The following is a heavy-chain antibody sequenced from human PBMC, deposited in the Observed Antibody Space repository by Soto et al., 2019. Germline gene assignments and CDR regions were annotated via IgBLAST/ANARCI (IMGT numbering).Heavy chain of an antibody. CDR2: IYSGGST. CDR3: ARTGGMEDFWSGYYFDY. V-gene: IGHV3-53*04. Sequence: GGSLRLSCAASGFTVSSNYMSWVRQAPGKGLEWVSVIYSGGSTYYADSVKGRFTISRHNSKNTLYLQMNSLRAEDTAVYYCARTGGMEDFWSGYYFDYWGQGTLVTVSS. CDR1: GFTVSSNY. D-gene: IGHD3-3*01. J-gene: IGHJ4*02.